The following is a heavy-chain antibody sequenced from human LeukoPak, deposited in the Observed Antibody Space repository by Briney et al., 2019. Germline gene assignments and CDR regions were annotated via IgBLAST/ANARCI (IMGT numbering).Heavy chain of an antibody. Sequence: GGSLRLSCAASGFTFDDYGMSWVRQAPGKGLEWVSGINWNGGSTGYADSVKGRFTISRDNAKNSLYLQMNSLKTEDTAVYYCTRHVVVAAKDYYYYMDVWGKGTTVTISS. CDR1: GFTFDDYG. CDR3: TRHVVVAAKDYYYYMDV. CDR2: INWNGGST. D-gene: IGHD2-15*01. J-gene: IGHJ6*03. V-gene: IGHV3-20*04.